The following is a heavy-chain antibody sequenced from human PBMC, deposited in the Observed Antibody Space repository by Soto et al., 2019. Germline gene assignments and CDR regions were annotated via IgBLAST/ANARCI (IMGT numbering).Heavy chain of an antibody. CDR3: ARADSSGWYDIVDY. J-gene: IGHJ4*02. CDR2: TYYRSKWYN. V-gene: IGHV6-1*01. Sequence: QSQTLSLPCAISGDSVSSNSAAWNWIRQSPSRGLEWLGRTYYRSKWYNDYAVSVKSRITINPDTSKNQFSLQLNSVTPEDTAVYYCARADSSGWYDIVDYWGQGTLVTVSS. D-gene: IGHD6-19*01. CDR1: GDSVSSNSAA.